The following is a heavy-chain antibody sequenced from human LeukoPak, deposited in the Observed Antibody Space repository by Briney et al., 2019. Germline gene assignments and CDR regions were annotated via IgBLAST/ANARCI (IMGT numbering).Heavy chain of an antibody. V-gene: IGHV4-59*08. CDR1: GGSTSGSY. Sequence: SETLSLTCSVSGGSTSGSYWSWVRQPPGKGLQWIGYIHYTGSTDYNPSLKSRVTISVDTSKNQFSLKLSSVTAADTAVYYCARHGPSKTNGDYRVSYYYYGMDVWGQGTTVTVSS. CDR3: ARHGPSKTNGDYRVSYYYYGMDV. CDR2: IHYTGST. J-gene: IGHJ6*02. D-gene: IGHD4-17*01.